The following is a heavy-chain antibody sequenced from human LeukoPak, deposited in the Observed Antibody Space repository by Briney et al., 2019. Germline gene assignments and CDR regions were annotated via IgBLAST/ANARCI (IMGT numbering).Heavy chain of an antibody. D-gene: IGHD6-13*01. CDR1: GSTFADYG. V-gene: IGHV3-20*04. J-gene: IGHJ4*02. Sequence: GGSLRLSCEDSGSTFADYGLSWVRQAPGKGPQWVAGINWSGDNTFYADSVKDRFTISRDNTKKTLYLQMDNLRGDDTATYYCARDLSSNWSNLGYWGQGTLVTVSS. CDR2: INWSGDNT. CDR3: ARDLSSNWSNLGY.